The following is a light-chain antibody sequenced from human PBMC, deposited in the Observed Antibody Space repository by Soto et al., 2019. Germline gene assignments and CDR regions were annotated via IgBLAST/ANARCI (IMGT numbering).Light chain of an antibody. CDR3: QQYNNWPPLT. V-gene: IGKV3-15*01. CDR2: GAS. Sequence: EIVMTLSPATLSVSPGERATLSCRASQSVSSNLAWYQQKPGQAPRLLIYGASTRATGIPARFSGSGSGTEFTLTISSPQSEDFAVYYCQQYNNWPPLTFGGGTKVDIK. CDR1: QSVSSN. J-gene: IGKJ4*01.